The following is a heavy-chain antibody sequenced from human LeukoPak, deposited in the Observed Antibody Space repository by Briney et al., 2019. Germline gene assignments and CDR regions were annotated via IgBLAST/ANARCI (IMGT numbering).Heavy chain of an antibody. J-gene: IGHJ3*02. CDR2: IYYSGST. V-gene: IGHV4-59*01. Sequence: SETLSLTCTVSGGSISSYYWSWIRQPPGKGLEWIGYIYYSGSTSYNPSLKSRVTISVDTSKNQFSLKLSSVTAADTAVYYCARGGAVANDAFDIWGQGTLVAVSS. D-gene: IGHD6-19*01. CDR3: ARGGAVANDAFDI. CDR1: GGSISSYY.